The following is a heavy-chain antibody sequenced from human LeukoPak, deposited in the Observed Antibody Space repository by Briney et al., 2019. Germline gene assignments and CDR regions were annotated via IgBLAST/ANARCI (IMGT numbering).Heavy chain of an antibody. D-gene: IGHD2/OR15-2a*01. V-gene: IGHV3-15*01. CDR2: IKSKTDGGTT. Sequence: GGSLRLSCAASGFTFSNAWMSWVRQAPGKGLEWVGRIKSKTDGGTTDYAAPVKGRFTISRDDSKNTLYLQMNSLKTEDTAVYYCAKPESGSSTIQGAFDIWGQGTMVTVSS. CDR3: AKPESGSSTIQGAFDI. J-gene: IGHJ3*02. CDR1: GFTFSNAW.